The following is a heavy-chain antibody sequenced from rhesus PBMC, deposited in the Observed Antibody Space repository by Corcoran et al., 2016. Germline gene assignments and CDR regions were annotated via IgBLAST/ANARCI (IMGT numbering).Heavy chain of an antibody. CDR3: ARNFGWSLGY. D-gene: IGHD6-37*01. J-gene: IGHJ4*01. Sequence: QVQLQESGPGLVKPSETLSLTCAVSGGSFSSYWWSWIRQPPGKGLEWIGEINGNSGSTNYNPPPKIQVTISKDASKNQFSLKLSSVTAADTAVYYCARNFGWSLGYWGQGVLVTVSS. CDR2: INGNSGST. CDR1: GGSFSSYW. V-gene: IGHV4-80*01.